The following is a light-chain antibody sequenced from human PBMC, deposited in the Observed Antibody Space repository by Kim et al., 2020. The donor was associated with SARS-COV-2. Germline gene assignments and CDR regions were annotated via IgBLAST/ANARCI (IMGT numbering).Light chain of an antibody. V-gene: IGLV3-21*04. J-gene: IGLJ2*01. CDR3: QVWDSSSDHSLVV. Sequence: SYELTQPPSVSVAPGKTARITCGGNNIGSKSVHWYQQKPGQAPVLVIYYDSDRPSGIPERFSGSNSGNTATLTISRVEAGDEADYYCQVWDSSSDHSLVVFGGGTQLTVL. CDR2: YDS. CDR1: NIGSKS.